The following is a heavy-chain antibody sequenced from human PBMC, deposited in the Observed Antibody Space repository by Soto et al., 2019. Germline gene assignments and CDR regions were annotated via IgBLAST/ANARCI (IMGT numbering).Heavy chain of an antibody. D-gene: IGHD2-15*01. J-gene: IGHJ3*02. V-gene: IGHV2-5*01. CDR1: GFSLNTRAVG. Sequence: QITLKEAGPTLVQPTQTLTLTCTFSGFSLNTRAVGVGCIRQAHGKALEWLALINWNDDERYRPSLNDRLTITNDTSKNHVVLTMTTIGPVDTATDDCAHRHDLGGFDIWGQGTAVTVSS. CDR3: AHRHDLGGFDI. CDR2: INWNDDE.